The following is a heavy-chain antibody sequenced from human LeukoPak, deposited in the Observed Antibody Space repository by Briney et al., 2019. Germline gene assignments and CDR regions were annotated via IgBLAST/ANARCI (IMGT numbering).Heavy chain of an antibody. CDR3: ARDGYSFGHDFDY. D-gene: IGHD5-18*01. J-gene: IGHJ4*02. CDR2: IKGDGSST. Sequence: PGRSLRLSCAASGFTFSSYAMHWVRHTPGKGLVWVSRIKGDGSSTSYADSAKGRFTISRDNAKNTLYLQMNSLRAEDTAVYYCARDGYSFGHDFDYWGQGTLVTVSS. CDR1: GFTFSSYA. V-gene: IGHV3-74*01.